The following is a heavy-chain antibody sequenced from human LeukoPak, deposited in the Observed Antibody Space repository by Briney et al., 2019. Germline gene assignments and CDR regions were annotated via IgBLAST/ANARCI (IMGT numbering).Heavy chain of an antibody. CDR3: AKDYDFWSGYHGYYFDY. Sequence: GGSLRLSCAASGFTFSSYAMSWVRQAPGKGLEWVSAISGSGGSTYYADSVKGRFTISRDNSKNTLYLQMNSLRAEDTAVYYCAKDYDFWSGYHGYYFDYWGQGTLVTVSS. D-gene: IGHD3-3*01. V-gene: IGHV3-23*01. J-gene: IGHJ4*02. CDR1: GFTFSSYA. CDR2: ISGSGGST.